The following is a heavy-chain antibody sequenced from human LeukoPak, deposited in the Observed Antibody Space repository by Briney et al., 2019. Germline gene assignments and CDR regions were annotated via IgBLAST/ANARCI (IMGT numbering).Heavy chain of an antibody. CDR1: GGSISSSSYY. J-gene: IGHJ2*01. Sequence: SETLSLTCTVSGGSISSSSYYWGWIRQPPGKGLEWIGSIYYSGSTYYNPSLKSRVTISVDTSKNQFSLKLSSVTAADTAVYYCARLVHSSSWYGDYWYFDLWGRGTLVTVSS. D-gene: IGHD6-13*01. CDR2: IYYSGST. CDR3: ARLVHSSSWYGDYWYFDL. V-gene: IGHV4-39*01.